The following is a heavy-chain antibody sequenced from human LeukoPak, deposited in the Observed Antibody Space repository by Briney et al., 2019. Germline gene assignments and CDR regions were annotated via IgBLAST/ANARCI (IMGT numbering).Heavy chain of an antibody. J-gene: IGHJ4*02. CDR1: GFTFTSSA. Sequence: SVTVSCTASGFTFTSSAVQWVRQARGQRLEWIGWIVVGSGNTNYAQKFQERVTITRDMSTSTAYMELSSLRSEDTAVYYCAAELRNSGSYFNFDYWGQGTLVTVSS. V-gene: IGHV1-58*01. CDR2: IVVGSGNT. CDR3: AAELRNSGSYFNFDY. D-gene: IGHD1-26*01.